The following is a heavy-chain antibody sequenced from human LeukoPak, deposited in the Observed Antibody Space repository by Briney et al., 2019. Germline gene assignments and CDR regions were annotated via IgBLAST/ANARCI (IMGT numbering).Heavy chain of an antibody. Sequence: PGGSLRLSCAASGFTFSSYALTWVRQAPGKGLEWVSSISHSGTTTYYADSVKGRFTISRDNAKNTLYLQMNSLRAEDTAVYYCARRYCSGGTCYFDYWGQGTLVPVSS. V-gene: IGHV3-23*01. CDR2: ISHSGTTT. D-gene: IGHD2-15*01. CDR1: GFTFSSYA. CDR3: ARRYCSGGTCYFDY. J-gene: IGHJ4*02.